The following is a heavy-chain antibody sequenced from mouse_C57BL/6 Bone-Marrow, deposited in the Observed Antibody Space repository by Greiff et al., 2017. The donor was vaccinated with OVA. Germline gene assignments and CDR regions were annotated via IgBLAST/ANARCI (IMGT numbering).Heavy chain of an antibody. Sequence: EVQLQQSGPELVKPGASVKISCKASGYTFTDYYMNWVKQSHGKSLEWIGDINPNNGGTSYNQKFKGKATLTVDKSSSTAYMELRSRTAEDAEVYYCARGDDWGQGTTLTVSS. V-gene: IGHV1-26*01. CDR2: INPNNGGT. J-gene: IGHJ2*01. CDR1: GYTFTDYY. CDR3: ARGDD.